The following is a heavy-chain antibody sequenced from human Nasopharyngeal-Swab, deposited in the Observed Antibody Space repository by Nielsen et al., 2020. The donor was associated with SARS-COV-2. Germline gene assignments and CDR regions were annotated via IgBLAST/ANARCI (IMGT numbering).Heavy chain of an antibody. CDR3: ASRIVGATPNDY. D-gene: IGHD1-26*01. CDR1: GFTFSSYS. V-gene: IGHV3-21*01. CDR2: ISSSSSYI. Sequence: GESLKISCPASGFTFSSYSMNWVRQAPGKGLEWVSSISSSSSYIHYADSVKGRFTISRDNAKNSLYLQMNSLRDEDTAVYYCASRIVGATPNDYWGQGTLVTVSS. J-gene: IGHJ4*02.